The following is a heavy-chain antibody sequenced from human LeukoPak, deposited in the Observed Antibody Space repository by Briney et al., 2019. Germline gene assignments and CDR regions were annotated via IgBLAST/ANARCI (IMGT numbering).Heavy chain of an antibody. D-gene: IGHD6-19*01. CDR2: IRSKAYGGTT. J-gene: IGHJ1*01. Sequence: GGSLRLTCAASGFTFSSYWMSWVRQAPGKGLEWVGFIRSKAYGGTTEYAASVKGRFTISRDDSKSIAYLQMNSLKTEDTAVYYCTRQEQWLVRVYFQHWGQGTLVTVSS. CDR1: GFTFSSYW. V-gene: IGHV3-49*04. CDR3: TRQEQWLVRVYFQH.